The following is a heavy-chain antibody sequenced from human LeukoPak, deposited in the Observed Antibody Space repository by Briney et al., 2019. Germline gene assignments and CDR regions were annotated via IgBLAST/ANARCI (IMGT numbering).Heavy chain of an antibody. D-gene: IGHD3-22*01. CDR2: ISYEGTIK. CDR1: GFTLSTYG. J-gene: IGHJ4*02. CDR3: AKAVVPVISQHYFDY. V-gene: IGHV3-30*18. Sequence: HPGGSLRLSCAASGFTLSTYGMHWVRQAPGKGLEWVTFISYEGTIKRYADSVKGRFTISRDNSKNTLYLRMNSLRAEDTAVYYCAKAVVPVISQHYFDYWGQGTLVTVSS.